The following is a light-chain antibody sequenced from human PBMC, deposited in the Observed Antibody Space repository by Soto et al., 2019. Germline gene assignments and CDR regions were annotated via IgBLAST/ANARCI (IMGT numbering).Light chain of an antibody. CDR3: CSYAGTYTWV. Sequence: QSALTQPRSVSGSPGQSVAISCTGTSSDVGGYNYVSWYQQYPGKAPKLMLYDVTEWPSGVPDRFSGSKSGNTASLTISGLQADDEADYYCCSYAGTYTWVFGGGTKLTVL. CDR1: SSDVGGYNY. J-gene: IGLJ3*02. V-gene: IGLV2-11*01. CDR2: DVT.